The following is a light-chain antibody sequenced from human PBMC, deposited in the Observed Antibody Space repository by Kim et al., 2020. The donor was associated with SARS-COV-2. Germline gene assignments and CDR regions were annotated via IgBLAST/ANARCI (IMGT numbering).Light chain of an antibody. CDR1: QGISRY. CDR3: QQYYSYPYT. CDR2: AAS. V-gene: IGKV1-8*01. Sequence: SASTGDRVTITCRASQGISRYLAWYQQKPGKAPKLLIYAASTLQSEVPSRFSGSGSGTDFTLTISCLQSEDFATYYCQQYYSYPYTFGQGTKLEIK. J-gene: IGKJ2*01.